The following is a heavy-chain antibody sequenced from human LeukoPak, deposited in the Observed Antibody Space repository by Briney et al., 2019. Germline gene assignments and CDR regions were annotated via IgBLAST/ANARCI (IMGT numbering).Heavy chain of an antibody. V-gene: IGHV4-59*12. Sequence: SETLSLTCTVSSGSISNYYWSWIRQSPGKGLEWMGYIYYGGSINYNPSLSSRLTISVDTPKNQFSLNLSSVTAADTAVYYCASNGPLLFDTRRYYFASWGRGTLVSVSS. CDR1: SGSISNYY. CDR3: ASNGPLLFDTRRYYFAS. CDR2: IYYGGSI. J-gene: IGHJ4*02. D-gene: IGHD3-22*01.